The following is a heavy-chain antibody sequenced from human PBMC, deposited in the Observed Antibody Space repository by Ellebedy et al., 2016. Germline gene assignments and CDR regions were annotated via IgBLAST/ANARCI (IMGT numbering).Heavy chain of an antibody. V-gene: IGHV1-18*04. D-gene: IGHD3-3*01. CDR2: ISAYNGNT. CDR3: ARDRNYDFWSGSEADAFDI. CDR1: GYTFTGYY. Sequence: ASVKVSXXASGYTFTGYYMHWVRQAPGQGLEWMGWISAYNGNTNYAQKLQGRVTMTTDTSTSTAYMELRSLRSDDTAVYYCARDRNYDFWSGSEADAFDIWGQGTMVTVSS. J-gene: IGHJ3*02.